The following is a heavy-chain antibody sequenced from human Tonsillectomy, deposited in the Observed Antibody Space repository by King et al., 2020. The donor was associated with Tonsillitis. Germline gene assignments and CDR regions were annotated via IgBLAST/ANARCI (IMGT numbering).Heavy chain of an antibody. V-gene: IGHV4-59*01. D-gene: IGHD3-22*01. CDR1: GGSISSYY. CDR2: IYYSGST. CDR3: ARVGYYYDRSDYYETWYFDL. Sequence: QLQESGPGLVKPSETLSLTCTVSGGSISSYYWSWIRPPPGKGLELIGFIYYSGSTNYNPSLKSRVTISVDTSKNPFSLKLSSVTAADTAVYYCARVGYYYDRSDYYETWYFDLWGRGTLVTVSS. J-gene: IGHJ2*01.